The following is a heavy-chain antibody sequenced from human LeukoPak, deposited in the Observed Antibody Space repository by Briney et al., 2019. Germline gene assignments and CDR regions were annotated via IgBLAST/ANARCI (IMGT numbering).Heavy chain of an antibody. CDR2: IIPIFGTA. CDR3: ARGRLRKDYGSGSYMPPRNDY. D-gene: IGHD3-10*01. Sequence: SVKVSCKASGGTFSSYAISWVRQAPGQGLEWMGGIIPIFGTANYAQKFQGRVTITADESTSTAYMELSSLRSEDTAVYYCARGRLRKDYGSGSYMPPRNDYWGQGTLVTVSS. J-gene: IGHJ4*02. CDR1: GGTFSSYA. V-gene: IGHV1-69*13.